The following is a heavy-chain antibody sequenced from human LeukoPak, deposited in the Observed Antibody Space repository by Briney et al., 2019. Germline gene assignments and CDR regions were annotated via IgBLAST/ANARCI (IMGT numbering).Heavy chain of an antibody. V-gene: IGHV1-46*01. D-gene: IGHD6-13*01. CDR3: ARDSAKYSSSWDRFDP. CDR1: GYTFTSYY. Sequence: GASVKVSCKASGYTFTSYYMHWVRQAPGQGLEWMGIINPSGGSTSYAQKFQGRVTMTRDTSTSTVYMELSSLRSEDTAVYYCARDSAKYSSSWDRFDPWGQGTLVTVSS. CDR2: INPSGGST. J-gene: IGHJ5*02.